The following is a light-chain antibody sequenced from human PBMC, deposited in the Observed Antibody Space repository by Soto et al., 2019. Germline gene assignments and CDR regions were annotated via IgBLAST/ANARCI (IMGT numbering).Light chain of an antibody. CDR1: SSDVGGYNY. Sequence: QSVLTQPASVSGSPGQSITISCTGTSSDVGGYNYVSWYQQHPGKAPKLMIYDVSNRPSGVSNRFSGSMSGNTASLTISGLQAEDEADYYCTSWITSITMILGGGTKVTVL. CDR3: TSWITSITMI. J-gene: IGLJ2*01. V-gene: IGLV2-14*01. CDR2: DVS.